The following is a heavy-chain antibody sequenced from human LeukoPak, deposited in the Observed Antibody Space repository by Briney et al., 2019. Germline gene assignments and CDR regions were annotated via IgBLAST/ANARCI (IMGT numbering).Heavy chain of an antibody. CDR3: ARGEVDTSGWDCFRF. CDR2: INPNTGAT. CDR1: GYTFTGYY. D-gene: IGHD6-19*01. J-gene: IGHJ4*02. Sequence: GASVKVSCKASGYTFTGYYMHWVRQAPGQGLEWMGWINPNTGATNYPQKFQGRVTMTTDTSISTAYMELSSLRSDDTAFYYCARGEVDTSGWDCFRFWGQGALVTVSS. V-gene: IGHV1-2*02.